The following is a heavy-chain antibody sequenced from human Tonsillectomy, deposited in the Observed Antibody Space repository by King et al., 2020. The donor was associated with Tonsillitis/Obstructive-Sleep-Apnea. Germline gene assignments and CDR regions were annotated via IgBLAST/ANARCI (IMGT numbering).Heavy chain of an antibody. CDR2: IYHSGST. J-gene: IGHJ2*01. CDR3: ARDKGLAAAPRRYFDL. Sequence: VQLQESGPGLVKPSGTLSLTCAVSGGSISTTNYWSWVRQPPGKGLEWIVEIYHSGSTNYNPSLKSRVTISVDESKNQFSLRLSSLTAADTAVYYCARDKGLAAAPRRYFDLWGRGTLVTVSS. V-gene: IGHV4-4*02. D-gene: IGHD6-13*01. CDR1: GGSISTTNY.